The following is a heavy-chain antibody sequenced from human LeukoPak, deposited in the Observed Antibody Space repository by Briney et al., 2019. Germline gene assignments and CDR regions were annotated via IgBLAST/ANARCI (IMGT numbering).Heavy chain of an antibody. Sequence: PSETLSLTCSVSGGSTSGFYWSWIRQPPGKGLEWIGYVYYSGDRNYNPSLKSRVSMSLDTSKNQVSLRLSSVTAADTAVYYCARHPFSTPFDYWSRGTLVTVSS. CDR2: VYYSGDR. J-gene: IGHJ4*02. V-gene: IGHV4-59*08. CDR1: GGSTSGFY. D-gene: IGHD2/OR15-2a*01. CDR3: ARHPFSTPFDY.